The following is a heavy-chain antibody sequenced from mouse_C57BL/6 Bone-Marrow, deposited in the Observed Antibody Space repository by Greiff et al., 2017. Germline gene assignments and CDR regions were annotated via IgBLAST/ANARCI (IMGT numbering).Heavy chain of an antibody. V-gene: IGHV2-5*01. CDR3: AKRGGTTVVALDYAMDD. Sequence: VQLQQSGPGLVQPSQSLSITCTVSGFSLTSYGVHWVRQSPGKGLEWLGVIWRGGSTDYNAAFMSRLSITKDNSKSQVFFKMNSLQADATAIYYCAKRGGTTVVALDYAMDDWGQGTSVTVSS. J-gene: IGHJ4*01. CDR1: GFSLTSYG. CDR2: IWRGGST. D-gene: IGHD1-1*01.